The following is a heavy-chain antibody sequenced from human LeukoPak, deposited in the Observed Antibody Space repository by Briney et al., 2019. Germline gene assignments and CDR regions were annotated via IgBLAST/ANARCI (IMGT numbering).Heavy chain of an antibody. CDR3: AELGITMIGGV. D-gene: IGHD3-10*02. CDR2: ISSSSSTI. J-gene: IGHJ6*04. V-gene: IGHV3-48*04. CDR1: GFFVNMNH. Sequence: GGSLRLSCDASGFFVNMNHMSWVRQAPGKGLEWVSYISSSSSTIYYADSVKGRFTISRDNAKNSLYLQMNSLRAEDTAVYYCAELGITMIGGVWGKGTTVTISS.